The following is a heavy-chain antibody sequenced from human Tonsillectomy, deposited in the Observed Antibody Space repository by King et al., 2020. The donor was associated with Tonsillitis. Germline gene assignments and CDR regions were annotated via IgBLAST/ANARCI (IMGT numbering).Heavy chain of an antibody. V-gene: IGHV3-23*04. Sequence: VQLVESGGDLVQPGGSLRLSCAASGFTFSGYAMSWVRQAPGKGLEWVSALSGSGGSTFYADSVKGRFTISRDNSKSTLYLHMDSLRAEDTAVYYCAKALPVYDDCVGKLFDYWGQGPLVTVPS. CDR2: LSGSGGST. J-gene: IGHJ4*02. CDR3: AKALPVYDDCVGKLFDY. CDR1: GFTFSGYA. D-gene: IGHD4-23*01.